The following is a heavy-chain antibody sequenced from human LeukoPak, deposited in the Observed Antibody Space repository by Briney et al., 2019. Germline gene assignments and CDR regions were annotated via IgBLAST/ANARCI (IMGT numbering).Heavy chain of an antibody. J-gene: IGHJ4*02. D-gene: IGHD2-15*01. CDR1: GGSISSGDYY. CDR3: ATSPSPYCGGGSCYS. CDR2: IYYSGST. V-gene: IGHV4-30-4*01. Sequence: PSETLSLTCTVSGGSISSGDYYWSWIRQPPGKGLEWIGYIYYSGSTYYNPSLKSRVTISVDTSKNQFSLKLSSVTAADTAVYYCATSPSPYCGGGSCYSWGQGTLVTVSS.